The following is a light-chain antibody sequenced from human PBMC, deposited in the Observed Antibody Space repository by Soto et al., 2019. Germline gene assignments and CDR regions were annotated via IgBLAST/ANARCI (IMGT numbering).Light chain of an antibody. CDR2: GAS. CDR1: QSVSSSY. J-gene: IGKJ1*01. Sequence: EIELTQSPCTLSSSPGERTTLSCRASQSVSSSYLAWYQQKPGQAPRLLIYGASSMATGIPDRFSGSGSGTDFTLTISSLEPEDFAVYFCLQYCSSPWTFGLGTKVEIK. V-gene: IGKV3-20*01. CDR3: LQYCSSPWT.